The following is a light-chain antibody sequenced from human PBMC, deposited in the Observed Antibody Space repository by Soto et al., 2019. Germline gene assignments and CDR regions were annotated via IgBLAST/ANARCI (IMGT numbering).Light chain of an antibody. CDR2: GAS. Sequence: EIVMTQSPATLSVSPGETATLSCRASQSVAGNLAWYQQKPGQPPRLLIYGASTRATGIPARFSGSGSGTEFTLTISSLQSEDFAVYYCQQYDYWPWTFGQGTKVDIK. CDR3: QQYDYWPWT. J-gene: IGKJ1*01. V-gene: IGKV3-15*01. CDR1: QSVAGN.